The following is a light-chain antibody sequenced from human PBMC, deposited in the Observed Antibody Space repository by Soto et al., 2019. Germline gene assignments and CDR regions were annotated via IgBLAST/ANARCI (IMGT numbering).Light chain of an antibody. CDR3: QQSFSSPPWT. J-gene: IGKJ1*01. Sequence: DIQMTQSPSSLSASVVESVTITFRASQNIKTYLNWYQQKPGKAPNLLIYAASSLHSGVPSRFSGSGSGTDFTLTISSLQPEDFATYYCQQSFSSPPWTFGQGTKVDIK. CDR2: AAS. V-gene: IGKV1-39*01. CDR1: QNIKTY.